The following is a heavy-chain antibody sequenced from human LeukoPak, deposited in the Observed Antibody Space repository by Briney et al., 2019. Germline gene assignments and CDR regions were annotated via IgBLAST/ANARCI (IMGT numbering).Heavy chain of an antibody. CDR3: ARDGLVRGSGYYQTADY. V-gene: IGHV3-48*04. CDR1: GFTFSSYS. D-gene: IGHD3-22*01. Sequence: PGGSLRLSCAASGFTFSSYSMNWVRQAPGKGLEWVSYISSSSSTIYYADSVKGRFTISRDNAKNSLYLQMNSLRAEDTAVYYCARDGLVRGSGYYQTADYWGQGTLVTVSS. J-gene: IGHJ4*02. CDR2: ISSSSSTI.